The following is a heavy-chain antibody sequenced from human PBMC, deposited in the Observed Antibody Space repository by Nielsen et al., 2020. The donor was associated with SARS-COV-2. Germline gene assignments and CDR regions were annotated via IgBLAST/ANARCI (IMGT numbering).Heavy chain of an antibody. CDR2: INHSGSA. CDR3: ARGKRSYSGTFLSYYYYYYMDV. Sequence: WIRQPPGKGLEWIGEINHSGSASCNPSLKSRVTMSVDTSKNQFSLTLNSVTAADTAVYFCARGKRSYSGTFLSYYYYYYMDVWGKGTTVTVSS. V-gene: IGHV4-34*01. J-gene: IGHJ6*03. D-gene: IGHD1-14*01.